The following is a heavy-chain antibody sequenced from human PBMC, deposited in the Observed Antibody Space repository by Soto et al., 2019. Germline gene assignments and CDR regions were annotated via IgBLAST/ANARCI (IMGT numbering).Heavy chain of an antibody. V-gene: IGHV3-74*01. Sequence: EVQLVESGGGLVQPGGSLRLSCAASGFTLSRYWMQWVRQAPGKGLEWVSRIDGDESATNYADSVKGRFTISRDNAKNTLHLQMNSLRAEDTAVYYCVRDSHGEYWGQGTLVTVSS. CDR3: VRDSHGEY. CDR2: IDGDESAT. CDR1: GFTLSRYW. J-gene: IGHJ4*02.